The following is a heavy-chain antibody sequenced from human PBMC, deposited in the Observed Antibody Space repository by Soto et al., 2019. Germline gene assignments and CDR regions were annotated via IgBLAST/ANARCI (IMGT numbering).Heavy chain of an antibody. D-gene: IGHD6-19*01. Sequence: PGGSLRLSSAASGFTFSSYALHWVRQAPGKGLEWVAVISYDGSNKYYADSVKGRFTISRDNSKNTLYLQMNSLRAEDTAVYYCARTVRYSSGWYYFDYWGPGTLVTVSS. CDR3: ARTVRYSSGWYYFDY. J-gene: IGHJ4*02. V-gene: IGHV3-30-3*01. CDR1: GFTFSSYA. CDR2: ISYDGSNK.